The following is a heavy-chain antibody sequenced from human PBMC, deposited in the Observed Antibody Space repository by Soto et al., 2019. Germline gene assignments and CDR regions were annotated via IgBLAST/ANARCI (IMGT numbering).Heavy chain of an antibody. Sequence: SQTLSLPCSVVGGSSVGHYCSWILQPPRKGLEWIGYIYYSGSTNYNPSLKSRVTISVDKSKNQFSLKLSSVTAADTVVYYCAREYYDFWSGYHYYFDYWGQGTLVTV. CDR2: IYYSGST. D-gene: IGHD3-3*01. CDR3: AREYYDFWSGYHYYFDY. J-gene: IGHJ4*02. CDR1: GGSSVGHY. V-gene: IGHV4-59*11.